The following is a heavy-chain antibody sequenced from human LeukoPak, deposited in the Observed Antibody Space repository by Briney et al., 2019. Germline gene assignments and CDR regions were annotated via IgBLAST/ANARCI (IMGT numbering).Heavy chain of an antibody. CDR1: GFTFSTCP. CDR2: INSNGGRT. CDR3: AKVHDIVVVPAAIFDY. J-gene: IGHJ4*02. D-gene: IGHD2-2*01. Sequence: GGSLRLSCVAFGFTFSTCPMYWVRQAPGKGLELVSSINSNGGRTYYADSMKGRFTISRDNSKNTLYLQMDSLRAEATAVYYCAKVHDIVVVPAAIFDYWGQGTLVTVSS. V-gene: IGHV3-64*02.